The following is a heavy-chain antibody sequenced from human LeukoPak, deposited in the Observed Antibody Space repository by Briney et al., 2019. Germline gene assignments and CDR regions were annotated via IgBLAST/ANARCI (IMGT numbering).Heavy chain of an antibody. CDR3: ARVYSSSWKAFDI. CDR1: GGSISSYY. CDR2: IYTSGST. V-gene: IGHV4-4*07. J-gene: IGHJ3*02. D-gene: IGHD6-13*01. Sequence: SETLSLTCTVSGGSISSYYWSWIRQPAGKGLEWIGCIYTSGSTNYNPSLKSRVTMSVDTSKNQFSLELSSVTVADTAVYYCARVYSSSWKAFDIWGQGTMVTVSS.